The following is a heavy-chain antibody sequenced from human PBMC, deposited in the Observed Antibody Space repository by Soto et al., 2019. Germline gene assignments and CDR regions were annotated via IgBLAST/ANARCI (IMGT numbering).Heavy chain of an antibody. CDR3: ARHVHNQGYEYYFAS. Sequence: SETLSLTCNASGASISSSPYAWGWIRQSAGKGLEWIGTIDYGGTIYYNPSLKSRITISLDTSKNQISLRLSSVTAADTAVYYCARHVHNQGYEYYFASWGQGTLVTVS. J-gene: IGHJ4*02. CDR1: GASISSSPYA. CDR2: IDYGGTI. V-gene: IGHV4-39*01. D-gene: IGHD3-3*01.